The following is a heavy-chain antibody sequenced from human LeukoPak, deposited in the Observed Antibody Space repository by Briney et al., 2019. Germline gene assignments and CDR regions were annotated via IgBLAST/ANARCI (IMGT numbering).Heavy chain of an antibody. Sequence: SETLSLTCTVSGGSISSYYWSWIRQPAGKGLEWIGRIYTSGSTNYNPSLKSRVTISVDTSKNQFSLKLSSVTAADTAVYYCAREGLEYCSGGSCYFNWFDPWGQGTLVTVSS. D-gene: IGHD2-15*01. CDR1: GGSISSYY. V-gene: IGHV4-4*07. CDR2: IYTSGST. J-gene: IGHJ5*02. CDR3: AREGLEYCSGGSCYFNWFDP.